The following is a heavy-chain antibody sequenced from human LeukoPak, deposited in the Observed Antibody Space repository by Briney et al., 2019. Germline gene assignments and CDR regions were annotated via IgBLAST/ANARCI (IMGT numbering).Heavy chain of an antibody. V-gene: IGHV4-59*01. CDR1: GGSISSYY. D-gene: IGHD2-2*01. CDR3: ARAGLRGYGYQLLFDY. Sequence: SEALSLTCTVSGGSISSYYWSWIRQPPGKGLEWIGYIYYSGSTNYNPSLKSRVTISVDTSKNQLSLKLSSVTAADTAVHYCARAGLRGYGYQLLFDYWGQGTLVTVSS. CDR2: IYYSGST. J-gene: IGHJ4*02.